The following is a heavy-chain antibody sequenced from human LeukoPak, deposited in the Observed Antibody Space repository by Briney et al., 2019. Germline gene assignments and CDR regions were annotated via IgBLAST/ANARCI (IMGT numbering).Heavy chain of an antibody. CDR2: ISGSGGST. Sequence: GGSLRLSCAASGFTFSSYAMSWVRQAPGKGLEWVSAISGSGGSTYYADFVKGRFTISRDNSKNTLYLQMNSLRAEDTAVYYCAKASEAYCSGGSCHFDYWGQGTLVTVSS. CDR3: AKASEAYCSGGSCHFDY. V-gene: IGHV3-23*01. CDR1: GFTFSSYA. J-gene: IGHJ4*02. D-gene: IGHD2-15*01.